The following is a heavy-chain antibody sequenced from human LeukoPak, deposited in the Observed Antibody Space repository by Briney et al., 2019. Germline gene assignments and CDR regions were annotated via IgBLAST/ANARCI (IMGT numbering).Heavy chain of an antibody. CDR3: ARDAGHSSSSPLDV. J-gene: IGHJ6*02. V-gene: IGHV3-53*04. D-gene: IGHD6-6*01. CDR2: MYRSGST. CDR1: GFNVSTNY. Sequence: GGPLRLSCAASGFNVSTNYLSWVRQAPGKGLEWVSVMYRSGSTYYADSVKGRFTISRHNSKNTVYLLMNSLRVEDTAVYYCARDAGHSSSSPLDVWGQGTTVTVSS.